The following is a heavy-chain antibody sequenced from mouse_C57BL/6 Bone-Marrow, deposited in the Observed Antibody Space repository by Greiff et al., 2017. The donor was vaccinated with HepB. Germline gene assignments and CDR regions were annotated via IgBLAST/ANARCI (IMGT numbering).Heavy chain of an antibody. CDR3: TTGVITTVFFDY. D-gene: IGHD1-1*01. CDR1: GFNIKDDY. J-gene: IGHJ2*01. Sequence: VQLLQSGAELVRPGASVKLSCTASGFNIKDDYMHWVKQRPEQGLEWIGWIDPENGDTEYASKFQGKATITADTSSNTAYLQLSSLTSEDTAVYYCTTGVITTVFFDYWGQGTTLTVSS. V-gene: IGHV14-4*01. CDR2: IDPENGDT.